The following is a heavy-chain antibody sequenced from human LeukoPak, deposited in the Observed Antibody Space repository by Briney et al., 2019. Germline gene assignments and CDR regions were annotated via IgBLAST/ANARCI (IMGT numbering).Heavy chain of an antibody. J-gene: IGHJ4*02. CDR2: INPNSGGT. CDR3: AREGDYGDYGDY. CDR1: GYTFTGYY. Sequence: GASVKVSCKASGYTFTGYYMHWVRQAPGQGLEWMGWINPNSGGTNYAQKVQGGVTMTRDTSISTAYMELSRLRSDDTAVYYCAREGDYGDYGDYWGQGTLVTVSS. V-gene: IGHV1-2*02. D-gene: IGHD4-17*01.